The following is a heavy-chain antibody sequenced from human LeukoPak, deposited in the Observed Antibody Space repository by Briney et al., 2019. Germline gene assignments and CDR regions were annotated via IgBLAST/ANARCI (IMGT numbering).Heavy chain of an antibody. D-gene: IGHD3-3*01. J-gene: IGHJ2*01. CDR2: ISSNGGST. CDR3: VKGLRFLEWVNWYFDL. V-gene: IGHV3-64D*09. CDR1: GFTFSSYA. Sequence: AGGSLRLSCSASGFTFSSYAMHWVRQAPGKGLEYVSAISSNGGSTYYADSVKGRFTISRDNSKNTLYLQMSSLRAEDTAVYYCVKGLRFLEWVNWYFDLWGRGTLVTVCS.